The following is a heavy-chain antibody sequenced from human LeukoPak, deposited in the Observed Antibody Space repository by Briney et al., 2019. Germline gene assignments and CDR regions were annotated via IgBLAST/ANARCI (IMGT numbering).Heavy chain of an antibody. CDR1: GGSISSSSYY. J-gene: IGHJ4*02. CDR3: ARSSYYYGSSGYWLYFDY. Sequence: SETLSLTCTVSGGSISSSSYYWGWIRQPPGKGLEWIGSIYYSGSTYYNPSLKSRVTISVDTSKNQFSLKLSSVTAADTAVYYCARSSYYYGSSGYWLYFDYWGQGTLVTVS. V-gene: IGHV4-39*07. CDR2: IYYSGST. D-gene: IGHD3-22*01.